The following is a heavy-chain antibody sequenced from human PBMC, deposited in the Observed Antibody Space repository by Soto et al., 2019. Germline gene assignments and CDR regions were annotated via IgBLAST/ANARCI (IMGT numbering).Heavy chain of an antibody. CDR1: GGSISSSSYY. J-gene: IGHJ5*02. CDR2: IYYSGST. V-gene: IGHV4-39*01. CDR3: ARQASQGDTRWFDP. Sequence: SETLSLTCTVSGGSISSSSYYWGWIRQPPGKGLEWIGSIYYSGSTYYNPSLKGRVTISVDTSKNQFSLKLSSVTAADTAVYYCARQASQGDTRWFDPWGQGTLVTVSS. D-gene: IGHD3-16*01.